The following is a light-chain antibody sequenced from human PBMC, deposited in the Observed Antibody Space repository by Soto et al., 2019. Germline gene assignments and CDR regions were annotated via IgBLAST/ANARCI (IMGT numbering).Light chain of an antibody. CDR1: QGISNY. CDR2: SAS. CDR3: QQLNSYPYT. V-gene: IGKV1-9*01. Sequence: DIQVTQSPSFLSASVGDRLTITCRASQGISNYLAWYQQEPGKAPKVLIHSASTLQSGVPSRFSGSGSGTEFTLTISSLQPEDFATYYCQQLNSYPYTFGQGTKLEIK. J-gene: IGKJ2*01.